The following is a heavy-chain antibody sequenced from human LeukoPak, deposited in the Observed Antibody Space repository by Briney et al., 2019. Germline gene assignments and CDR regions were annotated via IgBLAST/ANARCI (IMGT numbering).Heavy chain of an antibody. CDR2: INPSGGST. J-gene: IGHJ4*02. V-gene: IGHV1-46*01. Sequence: ASVKASCKASGGTFSSYAISWVRQAPGQGLEWMGIINPSGGSTSYAQKFQGRVTMTRDTSTSTVYMELSSLRSEDTAVYYCARGTQRGYSPFDYWGQGTLVTVSS. CDR3: ARGTQRGYSPFDY. CDR1: GGTFSSYA. D-gene: IGHD2-2*03.